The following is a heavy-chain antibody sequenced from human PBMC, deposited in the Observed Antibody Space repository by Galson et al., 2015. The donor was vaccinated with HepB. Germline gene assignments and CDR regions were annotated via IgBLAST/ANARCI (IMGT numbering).Heavy chain of an antibody. V-gene: IGHV6-1*01. CDR2: TYYRSKWYN. D-gene: IGHD2-2*01. J-gene: IGHJ6*03. Sequence: SAISGDSVSSHSAARNGIRQSPSRGLEWLGRTYYRSKWYNDYSVSVKMRITITPDTSKNKFSLKLSSETAADTAVYYCARDASNLYCSSTSCSPLYYMDVWGKGTTVTVSS. CDR1: GDSVSSHSAA. CDR3: ARDASNLYCSSTSCSPLYYMDV.